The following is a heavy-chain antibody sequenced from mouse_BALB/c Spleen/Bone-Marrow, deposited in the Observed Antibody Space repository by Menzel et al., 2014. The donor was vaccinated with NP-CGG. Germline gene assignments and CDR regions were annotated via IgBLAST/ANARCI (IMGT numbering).Heavy chain of an antibody. CDR1: GYTFTNYY. J-gene: IGHJ3*01. CDR3: TRFWDEAY. CDR2: INPRNGGT. Sequence: VKLQESGAELVEPGASVKLSCKASGYTFTNYYMYWVKQRPGQGLEWIGEINPRNGGTNFNEKFKSKATLTVDKFPRTAYMQLSSLTSEDSAVYYCTRFWDEAYWGQGTLVTVSS. V-gene: IGHV1S81*02. D-gene: IGHD4-1*01.